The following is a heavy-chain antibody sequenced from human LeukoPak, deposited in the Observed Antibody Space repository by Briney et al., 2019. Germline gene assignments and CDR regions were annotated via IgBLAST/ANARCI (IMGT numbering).Heavy chain of an antibody. CDR1: GYTFTDYY. J-gene: IGHJ4*02. Sequence: VASVKVSCKASGYTFTDYYMHWVRQAPGQGLEWMGWIIPNSGGTNYAQKFQGRVTMTRDTSISTAYMELSRLRSDDTAVFYCARGDSSPYYYFDYWGQGTLVTVSS. D-gene: IGHD3-22*01. CDR3: ARGDSSPYYYFDY. V-gene: IGHV1-2*02. CDR2: IIPNSGGT.